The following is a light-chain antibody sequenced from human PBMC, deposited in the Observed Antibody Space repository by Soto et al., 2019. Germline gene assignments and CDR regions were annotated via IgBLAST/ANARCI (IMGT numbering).Light chain of an antibody. CDR2: STS. V-gene: IGLV7-43*01. CDR1: TVVVTSSHY. J-gene: IGLJ3*02. Sequence: QAVVTQEPSLTVSPGGTVSLSCASNTVVVTSSHYANWFQQKPGQPPRALIYSTSNKHSWTPARISGSLLGGKAALTLSGVQPEDEADYYCLLFYGGTQPWVFGGGTKLTVL. CDR3: LLFYGGTQPWV.